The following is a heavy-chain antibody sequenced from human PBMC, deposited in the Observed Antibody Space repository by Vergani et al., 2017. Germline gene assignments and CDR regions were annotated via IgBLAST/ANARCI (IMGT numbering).Heavy chain of an antibody. CDR1: GFTFSSYG. CDR3: ASVRAWAGELFSNEGDYFDY. CDR2: IWYDGSNQ. D-gene: IGHD3-16*01. J-gene: IGHJ4*02. Sequence: QVQLVESGGGVVQPGRSLRLYCAASGFTFSSYGMHWVRQAPGKGLEWVAVIWYDGSNQYYADSVKGRFTIDGDNSKNTVYLQMNSLRAEDTAVYYCASVRAWAGELFSNEGDYFDYWGQGTLVTVSS. V-gene: IGHV3-33*01.